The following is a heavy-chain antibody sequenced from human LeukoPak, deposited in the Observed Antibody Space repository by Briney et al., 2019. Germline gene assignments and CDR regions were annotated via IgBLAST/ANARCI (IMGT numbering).Heavy chain of an antibody. D-gene: IGHD6-19*01. CDR1: GFTFSSYG. J-gene: IGHJ3*02. Sequence: GGSLRLSCAASGFTFSSYGMHWVRPAPGKGLGWVAVISYDGSNKYYADSVKGRFTISRDNSKNTLYLQMNSLRAEDTAVYYCAKGRGLSSGWYKFGSDAFDIWGQGTMVTVSS. CDR3: AKGRGLSSGWYKFGSDAFDI. CDR2: ISYDGSNK. V-gene: IGHV3-30*18.